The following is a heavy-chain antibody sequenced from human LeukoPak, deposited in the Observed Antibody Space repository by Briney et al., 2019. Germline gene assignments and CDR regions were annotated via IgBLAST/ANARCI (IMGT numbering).Heavy chain of an antibody. CDR2: ISYDGSNK. CDR3: AREPILLTIFGVVTDY. J-gene: IGHJ4*02. D-gene: IGHD3-3*01. Sequence: GGSLRLSCAASGFTFSSYAMHWVRQAPGKGLDWVAVISYDGSNKYYADSVKGRFTISRDNSKNTLYLQMNSLRAEDTAAYYCAREPILLTIFGVVTDYWGQGTLVTVSS. CDR1: GFTFSSYA. V-gene: IGHV3-30-3*01.